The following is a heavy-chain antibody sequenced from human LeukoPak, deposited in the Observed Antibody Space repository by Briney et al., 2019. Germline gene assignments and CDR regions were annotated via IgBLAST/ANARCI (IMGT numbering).Heavy chain of an antibody. D-gene: IGHD5-12*01. CDR2: IYHSGNT. Sequence: PSETLSLTCTVSGGSISGYYRTWLRQPPGKGLEWIGYIYHSGNTNYNPSLKSRVTISLDMSRNQFSLKLTSVTAADTAVYYCARRTTVAPEYHFGSWGQGRLVTVSP. CDR3: ARRTTVAPEYHFGS. J-gene: IGHJ4*02. V-gene: IGHV4-59*08. CDR1: GGSISGYY.